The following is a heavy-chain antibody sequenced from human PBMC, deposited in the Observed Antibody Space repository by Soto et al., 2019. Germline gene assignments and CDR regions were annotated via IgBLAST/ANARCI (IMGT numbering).Heavy chain of an antibody. D-gene: IGHD5-12*01. J-gene: IGHJ3*02. CDR3: AREDRWLQLDAFDI. CDR2: ISSSRSTI. Sequence: EVQLVESGGGLVQPGGSLRLSCAASGFTLSSYSMNWVRQAPGKGLEWVSYISSSRSTIYYADSVKGRFTISRDNAKNSLYLQMNSLRDEDTAVYYCAREDRWLQLDAFDIWGQGTMVTVSS. CDR1: GFTLSSYS. V-gene: IGHV3-48*02.